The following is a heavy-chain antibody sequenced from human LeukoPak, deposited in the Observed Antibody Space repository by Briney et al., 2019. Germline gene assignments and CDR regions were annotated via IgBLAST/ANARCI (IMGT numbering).Heavy chain of an antibody. CDR2: ISGSGGST. V-gene: IGHV3-23*01. Sequence: PGGSLRLSCAASGFTFSSYAMSWVRQAPGKGLEWVSAISGSGGSTYYADSVKGRFTISRDNSKNTLYLQMNSLRAEDAAVYFCAKNSGYSWQYFFDYWGQGTLVTVSS. J-gene: IGHJ4*02. D-gene: IGHD6-25*01. CDR1: GFTFSSYA. CDR3: AKNSGYSWQYFFDY.